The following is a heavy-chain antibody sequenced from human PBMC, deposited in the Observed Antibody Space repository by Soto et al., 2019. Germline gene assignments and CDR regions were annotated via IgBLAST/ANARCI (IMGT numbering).Heavy chain of an antibody. J-gene: IGHJ4*02. V-gene: IGHV4-59*08. CDR2: IYYGGST. CDR3: AKNWNWGSLVH. Sequence: SETLSLTCTVSGDSISTDYLSWIRQSPGKGLEWIGFIYYGGSTNYNPSLKSRVTISVDTPKNQFSLKLSFVTAADTAVYYCAKNWNWGSLVHWGQGTLVTVSS. CDR1: GDSISTDY. D-gene: IGHD7-27*01.